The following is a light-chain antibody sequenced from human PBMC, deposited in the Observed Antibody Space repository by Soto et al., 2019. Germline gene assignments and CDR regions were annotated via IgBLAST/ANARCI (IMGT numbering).Light chain of an antibody. CDR1: QSISSY. Sequence: DIQMTQSPSSLSASVGDRVTITCRASQSISSYVNWYQQKPGKAPKLLIYAASSLQSGVPSSFSGSGSGTDFTLTISSLQPEDFATYYCQQSYITPEWTFGQGTKVEIK. V-gene: IGKV1-39*01. CDR3: QQSYITPEWT. J-gene: IGKJ1*01. CDR2: AAS.